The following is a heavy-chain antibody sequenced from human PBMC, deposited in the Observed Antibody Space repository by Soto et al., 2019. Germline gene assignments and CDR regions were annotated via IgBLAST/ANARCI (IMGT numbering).Heavy chain of an antibody. Sequence: EVQLVESGGGLVQPGRSLRLSCIASGFNFNDHGMHWVRQAPGKGLEWVSVITWDSDGMGYADSVKGRFTISRDNAKKTLYLQMISLRVEDTALYYCAKEDFVFSGYMDVWGKGTTVTVSS. CDR1: GFNFNDHG. CDR3: AKEDFVFSGYMDV. J-gene: IGHJ6*03. V-gene: IGHV3-9*01. CDR2: ITWDSDGM. D-gene: IGHD3-10*02.